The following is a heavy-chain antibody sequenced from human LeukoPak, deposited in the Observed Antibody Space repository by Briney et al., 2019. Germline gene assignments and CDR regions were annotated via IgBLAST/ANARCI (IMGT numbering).Heavy chain of an antibody. Sequence: PSETLSLTCTVSGGSISSYYWSWIRQPPGKGLEWIGYIYYSGSTNYNPSLKSRVTISVDTSKNQFSLKLSSVTAADTAVYYCARTTDGVTDYWGQGTLVTVSS. CDR1: GGSISSYY. D-gene: IGHD4-17*01. V-gene: IGHV4-59*01. J-gene: IGHJ4*02. CDR3: ARTTDGVTDY. CDR2: IYYSGST.